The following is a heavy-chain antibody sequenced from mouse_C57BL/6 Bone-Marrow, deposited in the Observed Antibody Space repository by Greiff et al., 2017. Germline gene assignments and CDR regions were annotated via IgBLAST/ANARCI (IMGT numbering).Heavy chain of an antibody. CDR2: IWTGGGT. J-gene: IGHJ1*03. Sequence: VMLVESGPGLVAPSQSLSITCTVSGFSLTSYAISWVRQPPGKGLEWLGVIWTGGGTNYNSALKSRLSISKDNSKSQVFLKMNSLQTDDTARYYCAREADGYYYWYFDVWGTGTTVTVSS. CDR1: GFSLTSYA. V-gene: IGHV2-9-1*01. CDR3: AREADGYYYWYFDV. D-gene: IGHD2-3*01.